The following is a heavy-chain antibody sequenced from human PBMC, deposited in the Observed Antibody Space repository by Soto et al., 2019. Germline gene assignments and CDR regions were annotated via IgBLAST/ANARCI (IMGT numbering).Heavy chain of an antibody. J-gene: IGHJ4*02. CDR3: ARMCGGDCSDY. Sequence: SETLSLTCTVSGGSVSSGSYYWSWIRQPPGKGLEWIGYIYYSGSTNYNPSLKSQVTISVDTSKNQFSLKLSSVTAADTAVYYCARMCGGDCSDYWGQGTLVTVSS. V-gene: IGHV4-61*01. D-gene: IGHD2-21*02. CDR2: IYYSGST. CDR1: GGSVSSGSYY.